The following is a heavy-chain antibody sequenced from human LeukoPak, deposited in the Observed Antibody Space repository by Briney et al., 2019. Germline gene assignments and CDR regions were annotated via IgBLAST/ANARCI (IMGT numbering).Heavy chain of an antibody. D-gene: IGHD5-18*01. CDR1: GGSISSSSYY. J-gene: IGHJ3*02. CDR2: IYYSGST. Sequence: SETLSLTCTVSGGSISSSSYYWGWVREPPGKGLEWIGTIYYSGSTYYNPSLQSRVTISVDTSKNQFSLKLSSVTAADTAVYYCARSGYREGADALDIWGQGTMVTVSS. V-gene: IGHV4-39*07. CDR3: ARSGYREGADALDI.